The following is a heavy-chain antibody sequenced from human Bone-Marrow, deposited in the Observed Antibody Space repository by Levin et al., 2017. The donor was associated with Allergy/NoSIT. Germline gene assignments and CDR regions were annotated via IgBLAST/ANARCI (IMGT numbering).Heavy chain of an antibody. CDR3: TRDPDYDRAFDV. J-gene: IGHJ3*01. D-gene: IGHD4-17*01. CDR2: IYHNGNT. CDR1: GGSISSGGYD. Sequence: SCTVSGGSISSGGYDWTWIRQFPGKGLAYIASIYHNGNTNYNPSLKGRLTISMDTSKNQFFLKLSSVTDADTAVYYCTRDPDYDRAFDVWGQGTMVTVSS. V-gene: IGHV4-31*03.